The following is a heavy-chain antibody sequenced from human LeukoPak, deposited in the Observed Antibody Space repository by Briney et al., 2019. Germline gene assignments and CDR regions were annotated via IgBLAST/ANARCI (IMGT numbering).Heavy chain of an antibody. Sequence: SETLSLTCTVSGGSISSYYWSWIRQPPGKGLEWIGNIYYSGSTNYNPSLKSRVTISVDTSKNQFSLKLSSVTAADTAVYYCARESAVPAGGLYYYYYMDVWGKGTTVTVSS. V-gene: IGHV4-59*01. CDR2: IYYSGST. CDR3: ARESAVPAGGLYYYYYMDV. CDR1: GGSISSYY. J-gene: IGHJ6*03. D-gene: IGHD2-2*01.